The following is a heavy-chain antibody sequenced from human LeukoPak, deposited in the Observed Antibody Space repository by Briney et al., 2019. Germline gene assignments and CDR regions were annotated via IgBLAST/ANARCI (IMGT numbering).Heavy chain of an antibody. J-gene: IGHJ6*03. CDR3: ARGGQWLVAPPSSYYYMDV. V-gene: IGHV4-34*01. CDR1: GGSFSGYY. D-gene: IGHD6-19*01. CDR2: INHSGST. Sequence: PSETLSLTCTVYGGSFSGYYWSWIRQPPGKGLEWIGEINHSGSTNYNPSLKSRVTISVDTSKNQFSLKLSSVTAADTAVYYCARGGQWLVAPPSSYYYMDVWGKGTTVTVSS.